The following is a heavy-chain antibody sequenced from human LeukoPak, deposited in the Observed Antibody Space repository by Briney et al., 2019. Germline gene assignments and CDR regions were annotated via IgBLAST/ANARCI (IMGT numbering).Heavy chain of an antibody. CDR2: IRYDGSNK. CDR1: GFSFSSYG. J-gene: IGHJ6*03. CDR3: AKDGSGTTYYYYMDV. V-gene: IGHV3-30*02. D-gene: IGHD3-10*01. Sequence: PGGSLRLSCVASGFSFSSYGMHWVRQAPGKGLEWVAFIRYDGSNKFYADSVKGRFTISRDNSKNTLYLQMNSLRAEDTAVYYCAKDGSGTTYYYYMDVWGKGTTVTIS.